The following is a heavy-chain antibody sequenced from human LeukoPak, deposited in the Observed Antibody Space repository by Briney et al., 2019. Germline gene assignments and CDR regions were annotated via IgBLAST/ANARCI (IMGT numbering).Heavy chain of an antibody. Sequence: PSETLSLTCAVYGGSFRGYYWSWIRQPPGKGLEWIGEINHSGSTNYNPSLKSRVTISVDTSKNQFSLKLSSVTAADTAVYYCAIRIAAAGNNWFDPWGQGTLVTVSS. CDR2: INHSGST. CDR1: GGSFRGYY. CDR3: AIRIAAAGNNWFDP. J-gene: IGHJ5*02. D-gene: IGHD6-13*01. V-gene: IGHV4-34*01.